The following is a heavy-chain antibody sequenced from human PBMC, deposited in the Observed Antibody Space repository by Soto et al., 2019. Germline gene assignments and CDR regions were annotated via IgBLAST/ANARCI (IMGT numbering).Heavy chain of an antibody. V-gene: IGHV3-53*05. CDR1: GFPVSSNY. CDR2: IYSGGST. CDR3: AKGDYYDSSGYYVY. Sequence: GGSLRLSCAASGFPVSSNYMSWVRTPPGKGLEWVSVIYSGGSTYYADSVKGRFTISRDNSKNTLYLQMNSLRAEDTAVYYCAKGDYYDSSGYYVYWGQGTLVTVSS. D-gene: IGHD3-22*01. J-gene: IGHJ4*02.